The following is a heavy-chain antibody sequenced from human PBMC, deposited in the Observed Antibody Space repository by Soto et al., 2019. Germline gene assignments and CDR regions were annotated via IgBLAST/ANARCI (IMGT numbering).Heavy chain of an antibody. V-gene: IGHV4-38-2*01. CDR2: IYHSGTT. CDR1: GDSITSIYH. D-gene: IGHD6-19*01. Sequence: SETLSLTCAVSGDSITSIYHWAWIRQPPGRGLEWVASIYHSGTTYYNPSLKSRVTISVATSKNQFSLNLTSVTAADTAVYFCERQADSSTYYRAYYFAYCGQGTLVTVSS. J-gene: IGHJ4*02. CDR3: ERQADSSTYYRAYYFAY.